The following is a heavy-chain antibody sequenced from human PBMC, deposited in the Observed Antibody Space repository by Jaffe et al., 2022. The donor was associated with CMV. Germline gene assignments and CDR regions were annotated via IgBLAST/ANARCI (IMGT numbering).Heavy chain of an antibody. J-gene: IGHJ4*02. CDR1: GFTFSRSV. D-gene: IGHD1-26*01. Sequence: EVQLVESGGGLVQPGGSLRLSCSASGFTFSRSVMHWVRQAPGKGLEYVSAISANGKDTYYSDSLKGRFTISRDNSRDTLYLQMTSVRTEDTAMYYCVKEPYSGSYYDYWGQGTLVTVSS. CDR3: VKEPYSGSYYDY. V-gene: IGHV3-64D*06. CDR2: ISANGKDT.